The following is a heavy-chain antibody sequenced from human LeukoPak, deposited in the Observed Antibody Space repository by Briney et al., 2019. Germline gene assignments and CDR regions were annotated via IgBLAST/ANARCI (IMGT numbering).Heavy chain of an antibody. V-gene: IGHV4-61*02. D-gene: IGHD3-22*01. CDR2: IYTSGST. CDR1: GGSISSGSYY. CDR3: ARASYSYDNY. Sequence: SETLSLTCTVSGGSISSGSYYWSWIRQPAGKGLEWIGRIYTSGSTNYNPSLKSRVTISVDTSKNQFSLKLSSVTAADTAVYYCARASYSYDNYWGQGTLVTVSS. J-gene: IGHJ4*02.